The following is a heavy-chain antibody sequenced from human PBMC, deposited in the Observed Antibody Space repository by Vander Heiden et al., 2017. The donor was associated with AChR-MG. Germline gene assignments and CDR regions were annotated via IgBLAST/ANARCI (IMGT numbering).Heavy chain of an antibody. CDR2: IIPIFGTA. CDR3: ARDRGSYDWYFDL. V-gene: IGHV1-69*06. J-gene: IGHJ2*01. Sequence: QVQLVQSGAGVKKPGSSVKVSCKASGGTFSSDAISWVRQAPGQGLGWVRGIIPIFGTANYAQKFQGRVTITADKSTSTAYMELSSLRSEDTAVYYCARDRGSYDWYFDLWGRGTLVTVSS. CDR1: GGTFSSDA. D-gene: IGHD2-15*01.